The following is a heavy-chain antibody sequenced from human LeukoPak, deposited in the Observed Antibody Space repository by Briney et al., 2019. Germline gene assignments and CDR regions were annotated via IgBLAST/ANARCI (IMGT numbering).Heavy chain of an antibody. CDR3: ARHETVMAYYYGMDV. CDR2: IDPSDSYT. D-gene: IGHD5-24*01. Sequence: GGSLKTSCKGSGYSFTSYWISWVRQMPGKGLEWMGRIDPSDSYTNYSPSFQGHVTISADKSISTAYLQWSSLKASDTAMYYCARHETVMAYYYGMDVWGQGTTVTVSS. V-gene: IGHV5-10-1*01. J-gene: IGHJ6*02. CDR1: GYSFTSYW.